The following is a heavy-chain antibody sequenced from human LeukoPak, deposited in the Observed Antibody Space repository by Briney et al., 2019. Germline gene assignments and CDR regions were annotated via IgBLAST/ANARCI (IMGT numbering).Heavy chain of an antibody. D-gene: IGHD2-2*02. V-gene: IGHV1-2*02. CDR3: AMVDQLLYTAGAFDY. CDR1: GYTFTGYY. Sequence: EASVKVSCKASGYTFTGYYMHWVRQAPGQGLEWMGWINPNSGGTSYAQKFQGRVTMTRDTSISTAYMELSRLRSDDTAVYYCAMVDQLLYTAGAFDYWGQGTLVTVSS. J-gene: IGHJ4*02. CDR2: INPNSGGT.